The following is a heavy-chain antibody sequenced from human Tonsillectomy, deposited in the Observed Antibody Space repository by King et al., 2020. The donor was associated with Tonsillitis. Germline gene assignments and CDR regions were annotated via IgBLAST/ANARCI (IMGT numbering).Heavy chain of an antibody. CDR3: ARYIAGSGALDI. Sequence: QLQESGPGLVKPSQTLSLTCTVSGGSITSGDYYWSWIRQPPGTGLEWIGYIYYSGSTYYNPSLKSRVTISMNTSKNHFSLKLSSVTAADTAVYYCARYIAGSGALDIWGQGTMVTVSS. J-gene: IGHJ3*02. V-gene: IGHV4-30-4*01. D-gene: IGHD3-10*01. CDR2: IYYSGST. CDR1: GGSITSGDYY.